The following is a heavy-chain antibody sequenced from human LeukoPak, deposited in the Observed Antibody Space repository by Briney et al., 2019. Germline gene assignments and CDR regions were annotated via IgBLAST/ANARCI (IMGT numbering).Heavy chain of an antibody. D-gene: IGHD3-10*01. CDR1: GGSISSYY. V-gene: IGHV4-59*01. CDR2: IYYSGST. Sequence: SETLSLTCTVSGGSISSYYWSWLRQPPGKGLEWIGYIYYSGSTNYNPSLKSRVTISVNTSKNQFSLKLSSVTAADTAVYYCARVRSSGKYYYYMDVWGKGTTVTISS. CDR3: ARVRSSGKYYYYMDV. J-gene: IGHJ6*03.